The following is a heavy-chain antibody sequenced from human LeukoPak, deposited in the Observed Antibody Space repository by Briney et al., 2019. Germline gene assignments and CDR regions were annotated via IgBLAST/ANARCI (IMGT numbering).Heavy chain of an antibody. V-gene: IGHV1-46*01. D-gene: IGHD2-2*01. Sequence: ASVKVSCKASGYTFTSYGISWVRQAPGQGLEWMGIINPSGGSSSYAQKFQGRVTMTRDTSTSTVYMELSSLRSEDTAVYYCARDAQHCSSTSCYYISRPHYYYGMDVRGQGTTVTVSS. CDR3: ARDAQHCSSTSCYYISRPHYYYGMDV. CDR2: INPSGGSS. CDR1: GYTFTSYG. J-gene: IGHJ6*02.